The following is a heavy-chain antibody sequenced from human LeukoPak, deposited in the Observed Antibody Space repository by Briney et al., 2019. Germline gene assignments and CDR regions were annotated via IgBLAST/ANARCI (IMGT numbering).Heavy chain of an antibody. CDR2: ISSGSSTT. CDR3: ARASLEWSSLPDY. J-gene: IGHJ4*02. Sequence: GGSLRLSCAASRFTFSSYAMNCVRRAPGKGLEWVSYISSGSSTTYYADSVKGRFTISRDNAENSLYLQMNSLRAEDTAVYYCARASLEWSSLPDYWGQGTLVTVSS. V-gene: IGHV3-48*01. D-gene: IGHD3-3*01. CDR1: RFTFSSYA.